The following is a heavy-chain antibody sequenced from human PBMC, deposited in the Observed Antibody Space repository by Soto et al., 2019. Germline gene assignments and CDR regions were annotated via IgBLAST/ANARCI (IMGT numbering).Heavy chain of an antibody. J-gene: IGHJ6*02. CDR2: IYYSGST. CDR3: ARRPRVWLGDGELGYNYYYGMDV. Sequence: QLQLQESGPGLVKPSETLSLTCTVSGGSISSTSYYWGWIRQPPGKGLEWIGSIYYSGSTYYNPSLKSRVTISVDTSKNQFSLKLSSVTAADTAVYYCARRPRVWLGDGELGYNYYYGMDVWGQGTTVTVSS. V-gene: IGHV4-39*01. CDR1: GGSISSTSYY. D-gene: IGHD3-10*01.